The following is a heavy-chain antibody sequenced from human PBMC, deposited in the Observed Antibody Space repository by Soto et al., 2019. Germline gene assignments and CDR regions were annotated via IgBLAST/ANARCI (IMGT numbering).Heavy chain of an antibody. J-gene: IGHJ6*02. Sequence: QITLKESGPTLVKPTQTLTLTCSFSGFSLSTSGVGVGWIRQPPGKALEWLALIYWDDDKRYSPSLKSRLTITKGTXXNXVXXTMTNIDPVDTATYYCAHFSLSGSYHNVNYYGMDVWGQGTTVTVSS. V-gene: IGHV2-5*02. CDR2: IYWDDDK. D-gene: IGHD3-10*01. CDR1: GFSLSTSGVG. CDR3: AHFSLSGSYHNVNYYGMDV.